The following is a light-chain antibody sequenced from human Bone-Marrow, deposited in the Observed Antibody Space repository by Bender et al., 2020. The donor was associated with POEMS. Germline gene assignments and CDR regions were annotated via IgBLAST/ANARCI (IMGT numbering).Light chain of an antibody. CDR3: QAWVGSSVV. V-gene: IGLV3-1*01. Sequence: SYELTQPPSVSVSPGQTANVTCSGDKLGDKYSSWFQQKPGQSPVLVIYQDTKRPSGIPERFSGSNSGNTATLTISGTQAMDEADYFCQAWVGSSVVFGGGTKVTVL. CDR2: QDT. CDR1: KLGDKY. J-gene: IGLJ3*02.